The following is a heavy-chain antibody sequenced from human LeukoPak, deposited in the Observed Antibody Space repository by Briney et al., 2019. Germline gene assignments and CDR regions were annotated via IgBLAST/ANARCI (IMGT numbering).Heavy chain of an antibody. CDR2: IWYDGSNK. V-gene: IGHV3-33*06. CDR1: GFTFSSYG. D-gene: IGHD4-17*01. J-gene: IGHJ4*02. Sequence: RRSLRLSCAASGFTFSSYGMHWVRQAPGKGLEWVAVIWYDGSNKYYADSVKGRFTISRDNSKNTLYLQVNSLRAEDTAVYYCAKAANDYGDYVLDYWGQGTLVTVSS. CDR3: AKAANDYGDYVLDY.